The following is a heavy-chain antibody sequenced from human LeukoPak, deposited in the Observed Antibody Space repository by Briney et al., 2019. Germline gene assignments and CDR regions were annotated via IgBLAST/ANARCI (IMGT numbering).Heavy chain of an antibody. CDR3: ARDAYYYDSSAYYVYYFDY. J-gene: IGHJ4*02. CDR1: GYSFTSYG. V-gene: IGHV1-18*03. D-gene: IGHD3-22*01. Sequence: ASVKVSCKSSGYSFTSYGISWVRQAPGQGLEWMGWINTYNGNTHSAQKFQDRVTMTTNTSTNTAYMEVRSLTSDDMAVYFCARDAYYYDSSAYYVYYFDYWGRGTLVTVSS. CDR2: INTYNGNT.